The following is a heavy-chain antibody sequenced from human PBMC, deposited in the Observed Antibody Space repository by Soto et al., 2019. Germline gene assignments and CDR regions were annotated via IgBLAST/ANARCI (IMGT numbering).Heavy chain of an antibody. CDR1: GFTITSSA. V-gene: IGHV1-58*01. Sequence: SVKVSCKASGFTITSSAVQWVRQARGQRLEWIGWIVVGSGNTNYAQKFQERVTITRDMSTSTAYMELSSLRSEDTAVYYCAAVLTRATMIEEIDYWGQGTLVTVSS. D-gene: IGHD3-22*01. CDR2: IVVGSGNT. J-gene: IGHJ4*02. CDR3: AAVLTRATMIEEIDY.